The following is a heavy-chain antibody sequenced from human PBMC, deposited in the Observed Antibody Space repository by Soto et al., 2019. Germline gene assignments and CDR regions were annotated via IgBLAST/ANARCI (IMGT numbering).Heavy chain of an antibody. Sequence: ASVKVSCKASGYTFTSYDINWVRQATGQGLEWMGWMNADSGNTEYVQKLQGRVTITSDTSASTAYMELSSLRSEDTAVYYCARGIGLTYCSGGSCYSNYYFYMDVWGKGTTVTVSS. CDR2: MNADSGNT. D-gene: IGHD2-15*01. J-gene: IGHJ6*03. CDR3: ARGIGLTYCSGGSCYSNYYFYMDV. V-gene: IGHV1-8*01. CDR1: GYTFTSYD.